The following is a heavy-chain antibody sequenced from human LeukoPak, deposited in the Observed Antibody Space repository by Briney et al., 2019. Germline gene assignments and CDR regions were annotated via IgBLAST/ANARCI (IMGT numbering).Heavy chain of an antibody. CDR1: GYTFTGYY. D-gene: IGHD2/OR15-2a*01. CDR3: ARDAWGNSNWFDP. J-gene: IGHJ5*02. Sequence: ASVKVSCKASGYTFTGYYIHWVRQAPGQGLEWLGWINPNSGGTNYAQKFQGRVTMTRDTSISTAYMEMSRLRSDDTAVYYCARDAWGNSNWFDPWGQGTVVAVFS. CDR2: INPNSGGT. V-gene: IGHV1-2*02.